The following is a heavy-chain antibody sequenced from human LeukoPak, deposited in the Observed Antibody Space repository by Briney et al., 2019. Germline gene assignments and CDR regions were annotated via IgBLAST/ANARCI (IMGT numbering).Heavy chain of an antibody. D-gene: IGHD4-17*01. V-gene: IGHV4-39*07. J-gene: IGHJ4*02. CDR1: GGSISSSSYY. CDR2: IYYSGST. CDR3: ARGNHGYGEPYYFDT. Sequence: SETLSLTCTVSGGSISSSSYYWGWIRQPPGKGLEWIGGIYYSGSTYYNPSLNSRVTISVDTSKNQFSLKVKSVTAADTAVYYCARGNHGYGEPYYFDTWGQGTLVTVSS.